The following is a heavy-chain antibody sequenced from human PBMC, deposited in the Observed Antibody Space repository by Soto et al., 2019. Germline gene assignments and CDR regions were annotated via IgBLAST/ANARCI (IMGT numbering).Heavy chain of an antibody. D-gene: IGHD2-2*01. CDR1: GGSISSSSYY. CDR3: AVGIVVVPAAMFLGMGFGY. J-gene: IGHJ4*02. Sequence: PSETLSLTCTVSGGSISSSSYYWGWIRQPPGKGLEWIGSIYYSGSTYYNPSLKSRVTISVDTSKNQFSLKLSSVTAADTAVYYCAVGIVVVPAAMFLGMGFGYWGQGTLVTVSS. V-gene: IGHV4-39*01. CDR2: IYYSGST.